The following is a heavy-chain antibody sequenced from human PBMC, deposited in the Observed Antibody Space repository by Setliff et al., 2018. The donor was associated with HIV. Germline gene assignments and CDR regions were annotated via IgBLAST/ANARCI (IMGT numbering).Heavy chain of an antibody. Sequence: SETLSLTCAVSGGSISSSHWWSWVRQPPGKGLEWIGEIHHSESTNYNPSLKSRVTISVDTSKNQFSLKLRSVTAADTAVYYCARGWKYFYQSSGYPWFDPWGQGTLVTVSS. CDR3: ARGWKYFYQSSGYPWFDP. V-gene: IGHV4-4*02. CDR1: GGSISSSHW. D-gene: IGHD3-22*01. J-gene: IGHJ5*02. CDR2: IHHSEST.